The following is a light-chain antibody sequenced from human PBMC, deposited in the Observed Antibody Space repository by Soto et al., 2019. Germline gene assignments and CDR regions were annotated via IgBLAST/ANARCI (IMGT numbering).Light chain of an antibody. CDR3: QQYGNSPWT. CDR1: QSVTGRY. CDR2: GAS. J-gene: IGKJ1*01. Sequence: EIVLTQSPGTLSLSPGERATLSCRASQSVTGRYLAWYQQKPGQAPRLLIYGASSRATGIPDRFSGSGSGTDFTLTISRLEPEDFAVYYCQQYGNSPWTFSQGTKV. V-gene: IGKV3-20*01.